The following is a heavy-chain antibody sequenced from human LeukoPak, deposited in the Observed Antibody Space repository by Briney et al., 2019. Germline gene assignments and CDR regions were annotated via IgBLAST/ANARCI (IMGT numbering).Heavy chain of an antibody. CDR2: IKQDGSEK. J-gene: IGHJ2*01. CDR3: ARATSYSSSWYWYFDL. CDR1: GFTFSSSW. Sequence: GGSLRLSCAASGFTFSSSWMSWVRQAPGKGLEWVANIKQDGSEKFYVDSVKGRFTISRDNAKNSLYLQMNSLRAEDTAVYYCARATSYSSSWYWYFDLWGRGTLVTVSS. V-gene: IGHV3-7*01. D-gene: IGHD6-13*01.